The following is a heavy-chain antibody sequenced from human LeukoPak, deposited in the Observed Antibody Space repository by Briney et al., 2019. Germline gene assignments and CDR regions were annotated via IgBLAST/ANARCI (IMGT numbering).Heavy chain of an antibody. Sequence: GGSLRLSCADSGFTFSNYAMSSVRQAPGKGLEWASAISGSGGSTYYADSVKGRLTISRDNSKNTLYLQMNSLRAEDTALYYCAKDVGSWSRGAFDYWGQGTLVTVSS. CDR2: ISGSGGST. CDR3: AKDVGSWSRGAFDY. J-gene: IGHJ4*02. D-gene: IGHD6-13*01. CDR1: GFTFSNYA. V-gene: IGHV3-23*01.